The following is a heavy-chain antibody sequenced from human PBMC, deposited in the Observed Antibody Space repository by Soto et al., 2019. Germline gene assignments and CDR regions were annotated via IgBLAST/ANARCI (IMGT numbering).Heavy chain of an antibody. D-gene: IGHD4-17*01. Sequence: QVQLQESGPGLVRPSQTLSLTCTVSGGSISSDHYHWTWIRQTPGKGLEWIGYIHYSGSVYYTPSLQSRVTVSVDTSKNMFPLKLSSVTAADTAVYFCVREDDGGDRDYYGLDVWGQGTTVTVSS. CDR1: GGSISSDHYH. J-gene: IGHJ6*02. CDR2: IHYSGSV. V-gene: IGHV4-30-4*01. CDR3: VREDDGGDRDYYGLDV.